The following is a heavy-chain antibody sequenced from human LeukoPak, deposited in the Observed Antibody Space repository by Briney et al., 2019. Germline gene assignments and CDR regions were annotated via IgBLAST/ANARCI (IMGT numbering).Heavy chain of an antibody. CDR3: AKEGQTTVTTTGEFDY. CDR1: GFTFSNYE. CDR2: ISNIGDII. Sequence: GGSLRLSCAASGFTFSNYEMNWVRQAPGKGLEWISHISNIGDIIHYADSVEGRFTISRDNAKNSLYLQMNSLRAEDTAVYYCAKEGQTTVTTTGEFDYWGQGTLVTVSS. J-gene: IGHJ4*02. D-gene: IGHD4-17*01. V-gene: IGHV3-48*03.